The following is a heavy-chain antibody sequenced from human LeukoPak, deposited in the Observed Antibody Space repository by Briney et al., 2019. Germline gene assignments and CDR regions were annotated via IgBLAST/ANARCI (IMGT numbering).Heavy chain of an antibody. J-gene: IGHJ4*02. Sequence: ETLSLTCTVSGGSISSSSYYWGWIRQPPGKGLEWVSYISSSSSTIYYADSVKGRFTISRDNAKNSLYLQMNSLRAEDTAVYYCARDPVEEWLRFLPEYYFDYWGQGTLVTVSS. CDR3: ARDPVEEWLRFLPEYYFDY. CDR1: GGSISSSS. D-gene: IGHD5-12*01. CDR2: ISSSSSTI. V-gene: IGHV3-48*01.